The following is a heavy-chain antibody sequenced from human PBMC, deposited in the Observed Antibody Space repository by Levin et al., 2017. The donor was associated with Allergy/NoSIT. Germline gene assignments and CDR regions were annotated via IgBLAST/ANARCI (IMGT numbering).Heavy chain of an antibody. Sequence: ASVKVSCKASGYSFIYSAIHWVRQAPGQSLEWMGWINAGNGNTKYSQTFRGRVSFTSDTSASTVYMELSSLKSEDTAVYYCARGASGAYKHLDYWGQGTLVTVSS. D-gene: IGHD1-26*01. CDR1: GYSFIYSA. CDR3: ARGASGAYKHLDY. J-gene: IGHJ4*02. CDR2: INAGNGNT. V-gene: IGHV1-3*01.